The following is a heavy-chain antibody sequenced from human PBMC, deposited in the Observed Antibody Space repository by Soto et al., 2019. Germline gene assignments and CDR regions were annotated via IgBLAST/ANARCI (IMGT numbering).Heavy chain of an antibody. Sequence: QVQLQESGPGLVKPSETLSLTCTVSGGSISSYYWSWIRQPPGKGLESIGYIFYSGSTNYNPSLKRRVTISVDTSKNQFSLKLTSVTAADTAVYYCARFYGLDAFDFWGHGTMVTVSS. CDR1: GGSISSYY. J-gene: IGHJ3*01. CDR3: ARFYGLDAFDF. D-gene: IGHD3-16*01. CDR2: IFYSGST. V-gene: IGHV4-59*08.